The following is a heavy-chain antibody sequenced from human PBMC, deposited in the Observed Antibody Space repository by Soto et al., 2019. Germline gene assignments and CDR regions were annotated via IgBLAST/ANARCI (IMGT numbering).Heavy chain of an antibody. Sequence: ASVNVSCKISGHTLTEFSIHWVRQAPGKGLEWMGGFDPEGGEAIYAQKFRGRVTLTTEKSTNTAYMDLRSLTSDDTAVYYCARDEGGYDILTGYYKAHHFDYWGQGVPVTVSS. CDR3: ARDEGGYDILTGYYKAHHFDY. J-gene: IGHJ4*02. CDR2: FDPEGGEA. D-gene: IGHD3-9*01. V-gene: IGHV1-24*01. CDR1: GHTLTEFS.